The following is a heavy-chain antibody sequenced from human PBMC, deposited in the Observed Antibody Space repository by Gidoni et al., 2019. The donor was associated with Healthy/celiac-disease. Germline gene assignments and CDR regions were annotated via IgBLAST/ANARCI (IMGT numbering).Heavy chain of an antibody. Sequence: EVQLVESGGGLVQPGGSLRLSCAASGFTFDSYAMSGVVQAPGKGLWWVSAISGSGGSTYYADSVKGRFTISRDNSKNTLYLQMNSLRAEDTAVYYCAKDPREFLEWLSVPDYWGQGTLVTVSS. CDR2: ISGSGGST. V-gene: IGHV3-23*04. J-gene: IGHJ4*02. CDR3: AKDPREFLEWLSVPDY. CDR1: GFTFDSYA. D-gene: IGHD3-3*01.